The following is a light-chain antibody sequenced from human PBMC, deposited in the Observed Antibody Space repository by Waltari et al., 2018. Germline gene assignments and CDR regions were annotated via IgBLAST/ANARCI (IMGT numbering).Light chain of an antibody. J-gene: IGKJ1*01. CDR3: QQTYITPRT. V-gene: IGKV1-39*01. CDR1: QTISNY. CDR2: GAS. Sequence: DIQMTQFPTSLSASVEDRVTITCRASQTISNYLNWYQQKSGKAPRLLIYGASNLQGGVPTGFRGSGSGTDFTLTISNLQPEDFATYYCQQTYITPRTCGQGTKVEIK.